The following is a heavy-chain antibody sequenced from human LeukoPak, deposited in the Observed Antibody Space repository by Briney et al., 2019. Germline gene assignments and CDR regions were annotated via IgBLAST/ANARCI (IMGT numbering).Heavy chain of an antibody. CDR1: GFTFSSYG. V-gene: IGHV3-30*02. Sequence: GGSLRLSCAASGFTFSSYGMRWVRQAPGRGLEWVAFIRYDGSNKYYADSVKGRFTISRDNSKNTLYLQMNRLRAEDTAVYYFAKNQDIDWLPLDYWGQGTMVSVSS. J-gene: IGHJ4*02. D-gene: IGHD3-9*01. CDR2: IRYDGSNK. CDR3: AKNQDIDWLPLDY.